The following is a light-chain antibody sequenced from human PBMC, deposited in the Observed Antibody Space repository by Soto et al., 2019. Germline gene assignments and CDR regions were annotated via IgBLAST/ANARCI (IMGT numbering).Light chain of an antibody. CDR2: AAS. CDR3: QQSYTTPFT. Sequence: DIQMTQSPSSLSASVGDRVSTTCRASQSISSYLNWYQQKPGKAPKLLISAASSLQSGVPSTFSGSGSGTDFTLTISSLQPEDFATYFCQQSYTTPFTFGPGTKVVSN. J-gene: IGKJ3*01. V-gene: IGKV1-39*01. CDR1: QSISSY.